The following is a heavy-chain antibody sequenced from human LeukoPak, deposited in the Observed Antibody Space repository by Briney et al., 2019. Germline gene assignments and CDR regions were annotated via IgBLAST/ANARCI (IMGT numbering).Heavy chain of an antibody. V-gene: IGHV3-23*01. CDR2: ISGSGGST. CDR3: AKDQRFGSPGVLFNYFDY. D-gene: IGHD3-10*01. CDR1: GFTFSSYA. Sequence: GGSLRLSYAASGFTFSSYAMSWVRQAPGKGLEWVSAISGSGGSTYYADSVKGRFTISRDNSKNTLYLQMNSLRAEDTAVYYCAKDQRFGSPGVLFNYFDYWGQGTQVTVSS. J-gene: IGHJ4*02.